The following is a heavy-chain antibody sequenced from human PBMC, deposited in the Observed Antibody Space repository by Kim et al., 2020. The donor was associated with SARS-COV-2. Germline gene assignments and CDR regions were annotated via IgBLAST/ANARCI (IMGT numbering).Heavy chain of an antibody. V-gene: IGHV3-48*02. CDR1: GFTFSSYS. D-gene: IGHD3-22*01. J-gene: IGHJ4*02. CDR2: ISSSSRTI. CDR3: ARDHYYDSSGYYYVFNY. Sequence: GGSLRLSCAASGFTFSSYSMNWVRQAPGKGLEWVSYISSSSRTIYYADSVKGRFTISRDNAKNSLYLQMNSLRDEDTAVYYCARDHYYDSSGYYYVFNYWGQGTLVTVSS.